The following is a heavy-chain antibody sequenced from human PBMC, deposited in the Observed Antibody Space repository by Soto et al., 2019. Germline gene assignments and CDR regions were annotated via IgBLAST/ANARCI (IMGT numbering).Heavy chain of an antibody. CDR3: ARGYFDWLLPFDY. Sequence: PSETLSLTCTVCRSSISSGGYYWSWIRQHPGKGLEGIGYIYYSGSTTYNPSLKSRVTISVDRSKNQFSLNLSSVTAADTAVYYCARGYFDWLLPFDYWGQGTLVTVGS. J-gene: IGHJ4*02. V-gene: IGHV4-31*03. D-gene: IGHD3-9*01. CDR2: IYYSGST. CDR1: RSSISSGGYY.